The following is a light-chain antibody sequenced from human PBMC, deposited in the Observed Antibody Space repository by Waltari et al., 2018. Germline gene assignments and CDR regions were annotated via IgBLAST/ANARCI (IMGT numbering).Light chain of an antibody. CDR1: QGVVKY. CDR2: HTS. CDR3: QKYDFLPAT. V-gene: IGKV3-20*01. Sequence: EIVLQHSPGTLSLSPGARATPSCMASQGVVKYLAWYQQRPGQAPRLLLYHTSIRATGIPDRFSGSGYGTDFSLTISRLEPEDFAVYYCQKYDFLPATFGQGTTVEIK. J-gene: IGKJ1*01.